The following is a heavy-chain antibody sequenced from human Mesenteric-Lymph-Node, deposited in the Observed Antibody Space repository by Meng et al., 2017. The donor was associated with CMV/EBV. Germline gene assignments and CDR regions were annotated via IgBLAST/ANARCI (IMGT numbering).Heavy chain of an antibody. CDR2: INPNSGGT. J-gene: IGHJ4*02. D-gene: IGHD3-10*01. V-gene: IGHV1-2*02. Sequence: SVKVACKASGYTFTGYYMHWVRQAPGQGLEWMGWINPNSGGTNYAQKFQGRVTMTRDTSISTAYMELSRLRSDDTAMYYCARDGSRSWGQLRSISGSDYWGQGTLVTVSS. CDR1: GYTFTGYY. CDR3: ARDGSRSWGQLRSISGSDY.